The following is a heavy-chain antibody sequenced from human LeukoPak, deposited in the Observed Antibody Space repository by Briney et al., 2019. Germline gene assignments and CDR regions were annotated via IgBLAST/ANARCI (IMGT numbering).Heavy chain of an antibody. CDR2: IRYDGSNK. CDR3: AKGTTVTLPDFDY. V-gene: IGHV3-30*02. Sequence: GSLRLSCAASGFTFSSYGMHWVRQAPGKGLEWVAFIRYDGSNKYYADSVKGRFTISGDNSKNTLYLQMNSLRAEDTAVYYCAKGTTVTLPDFDYWGQGTLVTVSS. J-gene: IGHJ4*02. CDR1: GFTFSSYG. D-gene: IGHD4-17*01.